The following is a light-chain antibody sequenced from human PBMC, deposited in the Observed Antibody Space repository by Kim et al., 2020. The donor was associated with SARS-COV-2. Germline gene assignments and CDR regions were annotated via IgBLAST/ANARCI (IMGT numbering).Light chain of an antibody. Sequence: ASVGDRVTITCRASQGINNYLAWYQQKPGKVPKLLIYSASTLQSGVPSRFSGSGSGTDFTLVISNLQPEDVATYYCQKYSSGPRTFGQGTKVEIK. CDR3: QKYSSGPRT. CDR1: QGINNY. CDR2: SAS. J-gene: IGKJ1*01. V-gene: IGKV1-27*01.